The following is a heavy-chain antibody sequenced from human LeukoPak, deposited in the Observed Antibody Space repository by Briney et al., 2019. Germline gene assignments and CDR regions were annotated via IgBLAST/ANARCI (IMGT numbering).Heavy chain of an antibody. V-gene: IGHV4-39*07. CDR1: GGSISSSSYY. J-gene: IGHJ3*02. D-gene: IGHD3-22*01. CDR2: IYYSGST. Sequence: PSETLSLTCTVSGGSISSSSYYWGWIRQPPGKGLEWIGSIYYSGSTYYNPSLKSRVTISVDTSKNQFSLKLSSVTAADTAVYYCGTGRPEYYDSSAYYYGAFDIWGQGTMVTVSS. CDR3: GTGRPEYYDSSAYYYGAFDI.